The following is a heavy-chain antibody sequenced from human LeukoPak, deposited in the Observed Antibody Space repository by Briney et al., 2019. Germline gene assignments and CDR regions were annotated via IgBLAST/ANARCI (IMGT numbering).Heavy chain of an antibody. Sequence: SETLSLTCTVSGGSISSSSYYWGWIRQPPGKGLEWIGSIYYSGSTYYNPSLKSRVTISVDTSKNQFSLKLSSVTAADTAVYYCARGSVAARPGFNWFDPWGQGTLVTVSS. J-gene: IGHJ5*02. CDR2: IYYSGST. D-gene: IGHD6-6*01. V-gene: IGHV4-39*07. CDR3: ARGSVAARPGFNWFDP. CDR1: GGSISSSSYY.